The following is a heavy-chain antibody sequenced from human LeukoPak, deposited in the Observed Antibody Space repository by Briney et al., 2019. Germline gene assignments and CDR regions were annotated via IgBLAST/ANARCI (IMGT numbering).Heavy chain of an antibody. D-gene: IGHD2/OR15-2a*01. J-gene: IGHJ4*02. CDR3: ARRIVIAGLFDY. Sequence: SETLSLTCSVSGGSISSGGYYWGWIRQPPGKGLEWIGYIYQSGTTYYNPSLKSRVTISVDRSKNQISLKMSSVTAADTAVYYCARRIVIAGLFDYWGQGTLVTVSS. V-gene: IGHV4-30-2*01. CDR1: GGSISSGGYY. CDR2: IYQSGTT.